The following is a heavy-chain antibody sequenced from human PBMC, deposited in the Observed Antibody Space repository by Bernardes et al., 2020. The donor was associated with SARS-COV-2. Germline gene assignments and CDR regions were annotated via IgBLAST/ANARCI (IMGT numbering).Heavy chain of an antibody. CDR2: INPNSGGT. J-gene: IGHJ3*02. V-gene: IGHV1-2*02. D-gene: IGHD4-17*01. Sequence: ASVKVSCKASGYTFTGYYMHWVRQAPGQGLEWMGWINPNSGGTNYAQDFQGRVTMTRDTSISTAYMELSRLRSDDTAVYYCARDGYGDYVNALDIWGQGTMVTVSS. CDR1: GYTFTGYY. CDR3: ARDGYGDYVNALDI.